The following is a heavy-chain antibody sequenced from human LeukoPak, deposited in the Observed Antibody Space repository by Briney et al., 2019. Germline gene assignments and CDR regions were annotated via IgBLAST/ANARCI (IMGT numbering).Heavy chain of an antibody. D-gene: IGHD3-10*01. V-gene: IGHV3-15*01. CDR3: TTRGGFGY. CDR2: IKNKVDGGTA. Sequence: GGSLRLSCKGSGFTFSDAWMSWVRQAPGKGLEWLGRIKNKVDGGTADYPASVKARFTISRDDSKSTAYLQMNSLRTEDTAVYFCTTRGGFGYWGQGTLVTVSS. CDR1: GFTFSDAW. J-gene: IGHJ4*02.